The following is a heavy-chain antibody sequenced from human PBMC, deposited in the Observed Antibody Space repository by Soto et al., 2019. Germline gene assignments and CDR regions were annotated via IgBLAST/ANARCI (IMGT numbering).Heavy chain of an antibody. J-gene: IGHJ4*02. Sequence: EVQLVESGGGLVKPGGSLRLSCAASGFSFNFYNMNWVRQAPGKGLEWVSSISGSSNYIFYADSVKGRFTISRDNAKNTMYLQMNSLRAEDTAVNYCANGNINPFDHWGQGTLVTVSS. CDR2: ISGSSNYI. D-gene: IGHD1-1*01. V-gene: IGHV3-21*01. CDR3: ANGNINPFDH. CDR1: GFSFNFYN.